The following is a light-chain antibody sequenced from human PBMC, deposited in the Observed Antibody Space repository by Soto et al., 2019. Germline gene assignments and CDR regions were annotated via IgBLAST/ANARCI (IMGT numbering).Light chain of an antibody. J-gene: IGLJ2*01. CDR3: AAWYDRLHGLI. Sequence: QSVLTQPPSASGTPWQRVTISCTGSSSNIGSNAVNWYQHCPGTAPKLLIYNDNQRPSGVPDPFSGSRSGTSASLAISGLRSEHEGDYYCAAWYDRLHGLIFGGGNKLTVL. V-gene: IGLV1-44*01. CDR2: NDN. CDR1: SSNIGSNA.